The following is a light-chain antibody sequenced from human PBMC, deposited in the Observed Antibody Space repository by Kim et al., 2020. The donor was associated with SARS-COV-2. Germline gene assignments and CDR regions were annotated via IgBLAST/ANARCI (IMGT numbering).Light chain of an antibody. CDR1: SSDVNDYNY. J-gene: IGLJ3*02. CDR2: DVT. CDR3: NSYTSGTTWV. V-gene: IGLV2-14*04. Sequence: GQSITISCTGTSSDVNDYNYVSWYQQHPGKAPKLMIYDVTKRPSGVSYRFSGSKSGNTASLTISGLQAEDEADYYCNSYTSGTTWVFGGGTQLTV.